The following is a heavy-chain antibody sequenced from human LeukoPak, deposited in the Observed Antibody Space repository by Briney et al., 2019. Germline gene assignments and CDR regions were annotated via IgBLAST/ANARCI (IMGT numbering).Heavy chain of an antibody. CDR2: INHSGST. Sequence: SETLSLTCAVYGGAFSGYYWSWIRQPPGKGLEWIGEINHSGSTNYNPSLKSRVTISVDTSKNQFSLKLSSVTAADTAVYYCARHGEISYYDFWSGLRGFDYWGQGTLVTVSS. D-gene: IGHD3-3*01. CDR3: ARHGEISYYDFWSGLRGFDY. CDR1: GGAFSGYY. V-gene: IGHV4-34*01. J-gene: IGHJ4*02.